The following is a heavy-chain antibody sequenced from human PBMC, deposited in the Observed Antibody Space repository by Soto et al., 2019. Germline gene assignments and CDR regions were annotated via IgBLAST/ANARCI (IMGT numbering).Heavy chain of an antibody. CDR1: GFTFSIYS. Sequence: GGSMRLSCTASGFTFSIYSMNWCRQAPGKGLEWVSSISSSSSYIYYADSVKGRFTISRDNAKNSLYLQMNSLRAEDTAVYYCARDPQPDYGDYSKRAFDIWGQGTMVTVS. V-gene: IGHV3-21*01. J-gene: IGHJ3*02. D-gene: IGHD4-17*01. CDR2: ISSSSSYI. CDR3: ARDPQPDYGDYSKRAFDI.